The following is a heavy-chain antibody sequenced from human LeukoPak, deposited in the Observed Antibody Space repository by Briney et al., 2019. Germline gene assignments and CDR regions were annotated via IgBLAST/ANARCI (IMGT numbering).Heavy chain of an antibody. V-gene: IGHV3-30*18. Sequence: PGGSLRLSCAASGFTFSSYGIHWVRQAPGKGLEWVAVISYDGSNKYYADSVKGRFTISRDNSKNTLYLQMNSLRAEDTAVYYCAKRGDQLSGMDVWGQGTTVTVSS. CDR3: AKRGDQLSGMDV. D-gene: IGHD7-27*01. CDR2: ISYDGSNK. CDR1: GFTFSSYG. J-gene: IGHJ6*02.